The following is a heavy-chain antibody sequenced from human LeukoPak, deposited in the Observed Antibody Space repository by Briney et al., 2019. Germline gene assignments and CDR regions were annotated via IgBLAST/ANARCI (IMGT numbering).Heavy chain of an antibody. CDR3: ARQGYSYGPFDY. V-gene: IGHV4-39*01. J-gene: IGHJ4*02. CDR1: GDSIDSVSYY. D-gene: IGHD5-18*01. Sequence: SETLSLTCSVSGDSIDSVSYYWGWIRQPPGKGPEWIASIDYSGRTFYNPSLMSRVTISVDTSKNQFSLKLSSVTAADTAVYYCARQGYSYGPFDYWGQGTLVTVSS. CDR2: IDYSGRT.